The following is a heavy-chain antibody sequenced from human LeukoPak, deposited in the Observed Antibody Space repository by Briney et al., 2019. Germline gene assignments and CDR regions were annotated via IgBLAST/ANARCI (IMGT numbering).Heavy chain of an antibody. CDR3: ASVDTAMGVFDY. V-gene: IGHV4-4*07. J-gene: IGHJ4*02. CDR1: GGSISSYY. Sequence: SETLSLTCTVSGGSISSYYWSWIRQPAGKGLEWIGRIYTSGSTNYNPSLKSRDTMSVDTSKNQFSLKLSSVTAADTAVYYCASVDTAMGVFDYWGQGTLVTVSS. CDR2: IYTSGST. D-gene: IGHD5-18*01.